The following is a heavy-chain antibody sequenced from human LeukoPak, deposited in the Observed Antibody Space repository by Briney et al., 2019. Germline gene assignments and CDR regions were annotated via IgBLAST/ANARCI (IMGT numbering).Heavy chain of an antibody. CDR3: AKEAGYCSTTTCYVDY. D-gene: IGHD2-2*03. CDR2: ISGSGGST. Sequence: GGSLRLSCAASGFTFSSYAMSWVRQAPGKGLEWVSGISGSGGSTYYADSVKGRFTISRDNSKNTLYLQMNGLRAEDTAVYYCAKEAGYCSTTTCYVDYWGQGILVTVSS. CDR1: GFTFSSYA. V-gene: IGHV3-23*01. J-gene: IGHJ4*02.